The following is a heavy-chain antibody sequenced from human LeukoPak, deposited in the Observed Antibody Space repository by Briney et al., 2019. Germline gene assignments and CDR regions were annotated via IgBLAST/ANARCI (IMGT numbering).Heavy chain of an antibody. D-gene: IGHD2-2*01. V-gene: IGHV3-53*01. J-gene: IGHJ4*02. Sequence: GGSLRLSCAASGFTVSSNYMSWVRKLQGRGWGGAPVIYSGGSTYYADSVKGRFTISRDNSKNTLFLQMSRLRADDTAVYYCARNKLVVVVTAALNYWGQGTLVTVSS. CDR1: GFTVSSNY. CDR3: ARNKLVVVVTAALNY. CDR2: IYSGGST.